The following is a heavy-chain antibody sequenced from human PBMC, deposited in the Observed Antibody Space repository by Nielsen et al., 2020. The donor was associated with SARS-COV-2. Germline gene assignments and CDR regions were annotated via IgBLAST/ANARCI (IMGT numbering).Heavy chain of an antibody. CDR3: ARFSDRWRQGWYFDL. CDR2: LYDSGST. V-gene: IGHV4-30-4*07. CDR1: GDSINSGDYT. Sequence: SETLSLTCAVSGDSINSGDYTWAWSWIRQPPGKGLEWIGSLYDSGSTYYNPSLKTRLSILVDTSRNQFSLRLTSVTAADTAVYYCARFSDRWRQGWYFDLWGRGTLVTVSS. J-gene: IGHJ2*01. D-gene: IGHD3-16*02.